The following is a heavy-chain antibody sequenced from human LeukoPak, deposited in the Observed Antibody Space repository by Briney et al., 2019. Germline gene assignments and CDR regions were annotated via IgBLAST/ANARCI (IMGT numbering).Heavy chain of an antibody. CDR1: GYTFTSYA. CDR3: AGVPSTSWSFFLFDY. J-gene: IGHJ4*02. D-gene: IGHD1-26*01. CDR2: INAGNGNT. Sequence: GASVKVSCKASGYTFTSYAMHWVRQAPGQRLEWMGWINAGNGNTKYSQKFQGRVTITRDTSASTAYMELSSLRSEDTAVYYCAGVPSTSWSFFLFDYWGQGTLVTVSS. V-gene: IGHV1-3*01.